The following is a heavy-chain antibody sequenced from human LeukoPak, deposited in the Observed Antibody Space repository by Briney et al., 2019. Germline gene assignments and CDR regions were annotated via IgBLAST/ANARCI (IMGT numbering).Heavy chain of an antibody. V-gene: IGHV4-59*08. J-gene: IGHJ5*02. CDR1: GGSISSYY. CDR2: IYYSGST. D-gene: IGHD6-13*01. Sequence: SETLSLTCTASGGSISSYYWSWIRQPPGKGLEWIGYIYYSGSTNYNPSLKSRVTISVDTSKNQFSLKLSSVTAADTAVYYCARHGYSSSDWFDPWGQGTLVTVSS. CDR3: ARHGYSSSDWFDP.